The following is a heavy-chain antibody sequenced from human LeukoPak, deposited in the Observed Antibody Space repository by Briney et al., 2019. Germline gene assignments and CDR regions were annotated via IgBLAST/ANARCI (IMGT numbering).Heavy chain of an antibody. Sequence: ASVKVSCKASGGTFSSYAISWERQAPGRGLEWMGGIIPIFGTANYAQKFQGRVTITADESTSTAYMELSSLRSEDTAVYYCARDAAYYYDSSGYYYMLDYWGQGTLVTVSS. CDR2: IIPIFGTA. J-gene: IGHJ4*02. D-gene: IGHD3-22*01. CDR3: ARDAAYYYDSSGYYYMLDY. V-gene: IGHV1-69*13. CDR1: GGTFSSYA.